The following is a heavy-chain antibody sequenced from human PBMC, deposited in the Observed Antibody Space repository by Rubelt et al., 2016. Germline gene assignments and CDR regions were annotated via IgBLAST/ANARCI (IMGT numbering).Heavy chain of an antibody. J-gene: IGHJ4*02. CDR2: TRNKANSYTT. D-gene: IGHD1-26*01. CDR3: ARNGPGNGIVGATFDF. Sequence: GGEWVGRTRNKANSYTTEYAASVKGRFTISRDDSKNSLYLQMNSLRAEDTAVYYCARNGPGNGIVGATFDFWGQGTLVIVSS. V-gene: IGHV3-72*01.